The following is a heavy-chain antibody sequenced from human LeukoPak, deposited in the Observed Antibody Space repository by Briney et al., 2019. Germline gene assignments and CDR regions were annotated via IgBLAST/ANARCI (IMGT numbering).Heavy chain of an antibody. J-gene: IGHJ4*02. Sequence: GRSLRLSCAASGFTFDDYAMHWVRQAPGKGLEWVAVISYDGSNKYYADSVKGRFTISRDNSKNTLYLQMNSLRAEDTAVYYCAKPVVYYYDSSGYSLDYWGQGTLVTASS. CDR3: AKPVVYYYDSSGYSLDY. CDR1: GFTFDDYA. D-gene: IGHD3-22*01. V-gene: IGHV3-30*18. CDR2: ISYDGSNK.